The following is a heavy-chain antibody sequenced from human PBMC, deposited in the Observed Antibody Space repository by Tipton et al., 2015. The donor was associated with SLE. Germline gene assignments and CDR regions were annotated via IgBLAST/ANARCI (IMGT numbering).Heavy chain of an antibody. J-gene: IGHJ4*02. V-gene: IGHV4-31*03. CDR2: RWYNGII. CDR3: ARDQAGSLDY. CDR1: GVSISGRDHP. Sequence: TLSLTCTVSGVSISGRDHPWGWLRQHPGKGLEWIGQRWYNGIIYYNPSLRSRADISVDTSKNQFSLRLTSVTAADTAVYYCARDQAGSLDYWGQGTLVTVSS.